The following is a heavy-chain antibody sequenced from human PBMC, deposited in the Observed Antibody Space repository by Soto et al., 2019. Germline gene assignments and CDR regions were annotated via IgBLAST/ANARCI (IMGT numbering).Heavy chain of an antibody. V-gene: IGHV4-34*01. CDR3: ARPSTVTNRGGFDP. Sequence: QVQLQQWGAGLLKPSETLSLTCAVYGGSFSGYYWSWIRQPPGKGLEWIGEINHSGSTNYNPSLKSRVTISVDTSKNQFSLKLSSVTAADTAVYYCARPSTVTNRGGFDPWGQGTLVTVSS. D-gene: IGHD4-17*01. J-gene: IGHJ5*02. CDR1: GGSFSGYY. CDR2: INHSGST.